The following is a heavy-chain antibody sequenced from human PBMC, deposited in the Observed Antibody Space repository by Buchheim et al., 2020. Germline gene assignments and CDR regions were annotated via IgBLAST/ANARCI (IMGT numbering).Heavy chain of an antibody. V-gene: IGHV3-48*03. CDR2: MSGGGGVI. D-gene: IGHD5-24*01. CDR1: GFTFSSYE. J-gene: IGHJ4*02. CDR3: ARRRGDHTHYYFDY. Sequence: EVQLVESGGGLVQPGGSLRLSCAASGFTFSSYEMSWVRQAPGEGLEWISYMSGGGGVIYYADSVKGRFTTSRDNVKNSLYLQMNSLRAGDTAVYYCARRRGDHTHYYFDYWGQGTL.